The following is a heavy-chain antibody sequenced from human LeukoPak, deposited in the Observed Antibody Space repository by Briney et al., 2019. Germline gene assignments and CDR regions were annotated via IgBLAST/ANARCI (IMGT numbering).Heavy chain of an antibody. CDR1: GYTFTDYY. CDR2: VDPEDGET. J-gene: IGHJ1*01. Sequence: ASVKVSCKASGYTFTDYYMHWVQQAPGKGLEWMGRVDPEDGETIYAEKFQGRVTITADTSTDTAYMELSSLRSEDTAVYYCATGGVWEVVPAPQHWGQGTLVTVSS. CDR3: ATGGVWEVVPAPQH. D-gene: IGHD2-2*01. V-gene: IGHV1-69-2*01.